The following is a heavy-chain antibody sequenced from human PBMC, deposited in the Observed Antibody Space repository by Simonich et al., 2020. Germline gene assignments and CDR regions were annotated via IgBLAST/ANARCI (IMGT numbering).Heavy chain of an antibody. J-gene: IGHJ6*02. CDR3: ARVGYSNYYYYGMDV. CDR1: GYSISSGYY. D-gene: IGHD6-13*01. Sequence: QVQLQESGPGLVKPSETLSLTCAVSGYSISSGYYWGWIRQPPGKGLELIGSIYHSGSTYYNPSRKSRGTISVDTSKNQFSLKLSSVTAADTAVYYCARVGYSNYYYYGMDVWGQGTTVTVSS. CDR2: IYHSGST. V-gene: IGHV4-38-2*01.